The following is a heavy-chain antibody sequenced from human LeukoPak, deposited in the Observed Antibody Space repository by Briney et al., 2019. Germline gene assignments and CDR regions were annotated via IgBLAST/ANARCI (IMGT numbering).Heavy chain of an antibody. CDR3: AKESYGGLYYYYYMDV. Sequence: SGGSLRLSCAASGFTFSSYAMSWVRQAPGKGLEGVSAISGSGGSTYYADSVKGRFTISRDNSKNTLYLQMNSLRAEDTAVYYCAKESYGGLYYYYYMDVWGKGTTVTVSS. D-gene: IGHD5-18*01. V-gene: IGHV3-23*01. J-gene: IGHJ6*03. CDR2: ISGSGGST. CDR1: GFTFSSYA.